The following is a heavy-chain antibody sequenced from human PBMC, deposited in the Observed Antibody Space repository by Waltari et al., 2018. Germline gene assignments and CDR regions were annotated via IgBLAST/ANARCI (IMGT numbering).Heavy chain of an antibody. Sequence: QVQLVQSGAEVKKPGASVKVSCKASGYTFTSYDINWVRQATGQGLAWMGWMNPNRGNTGYSQKFQGRVSMTRNTSISTAYMELSSLRSEDTAVYYCARGLVPIYYYYYGMDVWGQGTTVTVSS. J-gene: IGHJ6*02. CDR1: GYTFTSYD. CDR2: MNPNRGNT. V-gene: IGHV1-8*01. D-gene: IGHD2-8*02. CDR3: ARGLVPIYYYYYGMDV.